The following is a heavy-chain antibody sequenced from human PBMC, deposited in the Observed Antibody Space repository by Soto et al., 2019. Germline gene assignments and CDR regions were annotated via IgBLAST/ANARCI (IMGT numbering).Heavy chain of an antibody. D-gene: IGHD3-22*01. J-gene: IGHJ4*02. CDR1: SGSFSGYY. CDR3: AREDSSGDKEYYFDY. Sequence: SETLSLTCAVYSGSFSGYYWSWIRQPPGKGLEWIGEINHSGSTNYNPSLKSRVTISVDTSKNQFSLKLTSVTAADTAVYYCAREDSSGDKEYYFDYWGQGTLVTVS. V-gene: IGHV4-34*01. CDR2: INHSGST.